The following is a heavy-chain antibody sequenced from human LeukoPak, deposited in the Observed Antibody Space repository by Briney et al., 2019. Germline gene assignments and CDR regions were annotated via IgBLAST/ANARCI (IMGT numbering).Heavy chain of an antibody. J-gene: IGHJ4*02. Sequence: GESLKISCKGSGYSFTNYWIGWVRQMPGKGLEWMGIIYPGDSDTRYSPSSQGQVTVSADKSISTAYLQWSSLKASDTAMYYCARGGYCSGGSCYWYYFDYWGQGTLVTVSS. V-gene: IGHV5-51*01. CDR2: IYPGDSDT. CDR1: GYSFTNYW. D-gene: IGHD2-15*01. CDR3: ARGGYCSGGSCYWYYFDY.